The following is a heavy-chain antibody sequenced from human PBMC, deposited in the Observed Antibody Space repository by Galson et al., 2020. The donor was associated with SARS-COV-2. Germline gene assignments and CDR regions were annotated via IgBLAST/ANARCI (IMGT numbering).Heavy chain of an antibody. CDR2: IVVGTGNT. CDR3: AALWAGMTTGGGY. V-gene: IGHV1-58*01. J-gene: IGHJ4*02. CDR1: GFTFSSSA. D-gene: IGHD4-17*01. Sequence: SVMVSCKASGFTFSSSAVQWVRQARGQRLEWIGWIVVGTGNTNYAQNFQERVTITRDMSTNTAYMELSSLRFDDTAVYYCAALWAGMTTGGGYWGQGTLVTVSS.